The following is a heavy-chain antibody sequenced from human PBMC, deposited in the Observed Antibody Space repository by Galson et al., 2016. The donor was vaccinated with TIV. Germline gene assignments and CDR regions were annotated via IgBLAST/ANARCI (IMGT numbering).Heavy chain of an antibody. CDR3: AREVACGGACYYFDN. V-gene: IGHV3-20*04. J-gene: IGHJ4*02. CDR2: INWNGGST. CDR1: GFRFDDYG. Sequence: LRLSCAASGFRFDDYGVSWVRQAPGKGLEWVSSINWNGGSTGYADSVKGRFTISRDNAKNSLYLQMNSLRAEDTALYYCAREVACGGACYYFDNWGQGTLVTVSS. D-gene: IGHD2-21*02.